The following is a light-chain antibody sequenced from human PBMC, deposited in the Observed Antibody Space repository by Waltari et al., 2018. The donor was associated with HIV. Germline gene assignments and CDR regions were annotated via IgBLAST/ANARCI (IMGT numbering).Light chain of an antibody. CDR2: GTS. V-gene: IGKV1-9*01. J-gene: IGKJ4*01. Sequence: DIHLTQSPSFLSASIVDRVTITCRASQNIYSYLVWYQQKPGRAPQVLIYGTSTLQSGVPSRFSGSGSGTEFALTITNLQPDDFATYYCQQVNGYPLTFGGGTKVEIK. CDR3: QQVNGYPLT. CDR1: QNIYSY.